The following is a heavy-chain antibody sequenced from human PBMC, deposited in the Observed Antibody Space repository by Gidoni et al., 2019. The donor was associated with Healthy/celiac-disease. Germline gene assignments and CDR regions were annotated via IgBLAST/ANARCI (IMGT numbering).Heavy chain of an antibody. Sequence: EVQLVESGGGLVQPGRSLRLSCTASGFTFGDYAMSWVRQAPGKGLEWVGLIRSKAYGGTTEYAASVKGRFTISRDDSKSIAYLQMNSLKTEDTAVYYCTRVNDFWSGYYSLGYWGQGTLVTVSS. D-gene: IGHD3-3*01. J-gene: IGHJ4*02. CDR3: TRVNDFWSGYYSLGY. V-gene: IGHV3-49*04. CDR1: GFTFGDYA. CDR2: IRSKAYGGTT.